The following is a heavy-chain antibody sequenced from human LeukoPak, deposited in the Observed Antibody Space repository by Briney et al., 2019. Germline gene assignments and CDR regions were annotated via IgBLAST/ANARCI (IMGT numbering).Heavy chain of an antibody. CDR3: ARGPEIYYYDSSNYYARFDP. J-gene: IGHJ5*02. Sequence: GGSLRLSCAASGFTFSSYAMHWVRQAPGKGLEWVAVISYDGSNKYYADSVKGRFTISRDNSKNTLCLQMNSLRAEDTAVYYCARGPEIYYYDSSNYYARFDPWGQGTLVTVSS. V-gene: IGHV3-30-3*01. D-gene: IGHD3-22*01. CDR1: GFTFSSYA. CDR2: ISYDGSNK.